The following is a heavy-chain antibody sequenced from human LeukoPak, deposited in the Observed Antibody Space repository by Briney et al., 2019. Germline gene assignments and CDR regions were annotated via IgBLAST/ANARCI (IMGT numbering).Heavy chain of an antibody. CDR3: ARGSWVAGTIDH. D-gene: IGHD6-19*01. CDR1: GGSFSGYY. CDR2: INHSGST. V-gene: IGHV4-34*01. Sequence: SETLSLTCAVYGGSFSGYYWSWIRQPPGKGLEWIGEINHSGSTNYNPSLKSRVTISVDTSKNQFSLKLSSVTAADTAVYYCARGSWVAGTIDHWGQGTLVSVSS. J-gene: IGHJ4*02.